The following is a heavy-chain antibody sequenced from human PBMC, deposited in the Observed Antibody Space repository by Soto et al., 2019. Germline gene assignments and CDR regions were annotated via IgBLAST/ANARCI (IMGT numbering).Heavy chain of an antibody. J-gene: IGHJ4*02. CDR2: INPSGGST. CDR1: GYTFTSNY. V-gene: IGHV1-46*01. D-gene: IGHD2-21*01. Sequence: GAPVKVSCKACGYTFTSNYMQWPRQAPGQGLEWMGIINPSGGSTSYAQKFQGRVTMTRDTSTSTVYMELSSLRSEDTAVYYCARDIAGSYYFDYWGQGTLVTVSS. CDR3: ARDIAGSYYFDY.